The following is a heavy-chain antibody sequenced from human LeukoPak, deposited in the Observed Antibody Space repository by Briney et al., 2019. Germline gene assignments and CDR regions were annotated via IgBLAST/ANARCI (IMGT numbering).Heavy chain of an antibody. J-gene: IGHJ4*02. CDR2: IYYSGST. Sequence: SETLSLTCTVSGGSISSGGYYWSWIRQHPGKGLEWIGYIYYSGSTYYNPSLKSRVTISVDTSKNQFSLKLSSVTAADTAVYYCARGVAARPDYWGQGTLVTVSS. V-gene: IGHV4-31*03. D-gene: IGHD6-6*01. CDR1: GGSISSGGYY. CDR3: ARGVAARPDY.